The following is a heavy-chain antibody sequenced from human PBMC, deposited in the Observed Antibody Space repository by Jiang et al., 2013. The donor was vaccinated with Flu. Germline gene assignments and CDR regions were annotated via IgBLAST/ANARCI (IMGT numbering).Heavy chain of an antibody. Sequence: KKPGASVKVSCKASGYTFTSYDLNWVRQAPGQSLEWMGWINAGNGNTKYSQKFQDRVTITRDTSANTVYLDLSSLRSEDTALYYCARAGPQQLRYWGQGTLVTVSS. CDR1: GYTFTSYD. D-gene: IGHD6-13*01. CDR3: ARAGPQQLRY. J-gene: IGHJ4*02. CDR2: INAGNGNT. V-gene: IGHV1-3*01.